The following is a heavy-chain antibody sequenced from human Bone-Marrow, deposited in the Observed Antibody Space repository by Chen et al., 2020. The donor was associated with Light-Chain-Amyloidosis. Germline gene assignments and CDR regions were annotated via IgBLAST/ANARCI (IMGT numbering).Heavy chain of an antibody. V-gene: IGHV1-69*01. CDR2: IIPIFGTA. D-gene: IGHD3-16*01. CDR3: AGGGIKTINWLTP. Sequence: QVQLGQSGAEVQKPGSSVKVSCKASGGTFSSYAISWVRQAPGQGLEWMGGIIPIFGTANYAQKFQGRVTITADESTSTAYMELSSLRSEDTAVYYCAGGGIKTINWLTPGAREPWSPSPQ. J-gene: IGHJ5*02. CDR1: GGTFSSYA.